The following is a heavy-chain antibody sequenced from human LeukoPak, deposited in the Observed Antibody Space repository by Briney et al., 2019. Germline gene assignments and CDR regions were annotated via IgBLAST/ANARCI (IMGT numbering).Heavy chain of an antibody. CDR1: GFTFSSYS. V-gene: IGHV3-48*02. D-gene: IGHD4-17*01. CDR3: ARDYGDLPARVPYFDY. Sequence: AGGSLRLSCAAFGFTFSSYSMNWVRQAPGKGLEWVSYISSSSSMIYYADSVKGRFTISRDNAKNSLYLQMKSLRDEDTAIYYCARDYGDLPARVPYFDYWGQGTLVTVSS. J-gene: IGHJ4*02. CDR2: ISSSSSMI.